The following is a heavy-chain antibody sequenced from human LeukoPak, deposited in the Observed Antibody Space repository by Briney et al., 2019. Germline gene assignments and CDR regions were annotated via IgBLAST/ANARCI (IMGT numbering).Heavy chain of an antibody. CDR2: ISYDGSNK. CDR1: GFTFSSYA. V-gene: IGHV3-30*04. Sequence: GGSLRLSCAASGFTFSSYAMHWVRQAPGKGLEWVAVISYDGSNKYYADSVKGRFTISRDNSKNALYLQMNSLRAEDTAVYYCARGGSYLSAFDIWGQGTMVTVSS. CDR3: ARGGSYLSAFDI. J-gene: IGHJ3*02. D-gene: IGHD1-26*01.